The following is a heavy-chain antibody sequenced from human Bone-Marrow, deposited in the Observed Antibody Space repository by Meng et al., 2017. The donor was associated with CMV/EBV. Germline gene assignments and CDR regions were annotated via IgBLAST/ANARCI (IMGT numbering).Heavy chain of an antibody. J-gene: IGHJ6*01. V-gene: IGHV3-9*01. Sequence: SLKISCAASGFTFDDYAMHWVRQAPGKGLEWVSGISWNSGSIGYADSVKGRFVISRDNAKNSLYLQMNSLRGEDTALYYCAKDHAASYYYNAMDVWGQGPTVTIYS. CDR1: GFTFDDYA. CDR2: ISWNSGSI. CDR3: AKDHAASYYYNAMDV. D-gene: IGHD2-15*01.